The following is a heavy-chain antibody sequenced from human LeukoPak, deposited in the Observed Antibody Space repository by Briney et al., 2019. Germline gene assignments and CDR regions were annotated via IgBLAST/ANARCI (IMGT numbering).Heavy chain of an antibody. V-gene: IGHV3-21*01. D-gene: IGHD5-18*01. CDR2: ISSSSSYI. Sequence: GGSLRLSCAVSGLTFNNYAMSWVRQAPGKGLEWVSSISSSSSYIYYADSVKGRFTISRDNAKNSLYLQMNSLRAEDTAVYYCARDSYYGYSYGYYYYYMDVWGKGTTVTVSS. J-gene: IGHJ6*03. CDR1: GLTFNNYA. CDR3: ARDSYYGYSYGYYYYYMDV.